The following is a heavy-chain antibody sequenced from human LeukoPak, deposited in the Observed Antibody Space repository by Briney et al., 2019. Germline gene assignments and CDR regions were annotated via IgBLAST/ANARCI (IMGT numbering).Heavy chain of an antibody. CDR2: ISYGGSNK. CDR1: GFTFSSYA. V-gene: IGHV3-30*04. CDR3: ARDITMVRGRYYYYGMDV. D-gene: IGHD3-10*01. J-gene: IGHJ6*04. Sequence: PGRSLRLSCAASGFTFSSYAMHWVRQAPGKGLEWVAVISYGGSNKYYADSVKGRFTISRDNSKNTLYLQMNSLRAEDTAVYYCARDITMVRGRYYYYGMDVWGRGTTVTVSS.